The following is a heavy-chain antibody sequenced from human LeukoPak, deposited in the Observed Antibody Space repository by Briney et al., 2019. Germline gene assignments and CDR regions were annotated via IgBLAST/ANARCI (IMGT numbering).Heavy chain of an antibody. J-gene: IGHJ4*02. CDR1: GFTFSSYA. CDR3: ARDPFSGSYYDY. Sequence: GGSLRLSCAASGFTFSSYAMHWVRQAPGKGLEWVAVISYDGSNKYYADSVKGRFTISRDNSKNTLYLQMNSLRAEDTAVYYCARDPFSGSYYDYWGQGTLVTVSS. V-gene: IGHV3-30-3*01. D-gene: IGHD1-26*01. CDR2: ISYDGSNK.